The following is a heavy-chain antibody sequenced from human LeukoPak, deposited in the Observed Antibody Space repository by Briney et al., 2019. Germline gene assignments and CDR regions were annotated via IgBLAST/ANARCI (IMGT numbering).Heavy chain of an antibody. CDR3: AREGHGDHYYFDY. CDR2: IWYDGSNK. D-gene: IGHD4-17*01. Sequence: PGGSLRLSCAASGFTFSSYGMHWIRQAPGKGLEWVAVIWYDGSNKYYADSVKGRFTISRDNSKNTLYLQMNSLRAEDTAVYYCAREGHGDHYYFDYWGQGTLVTVSS. CDR1: GFTFSSYG. J-gene: IGHJ4*02. V-gene: IGHV3-33*01.